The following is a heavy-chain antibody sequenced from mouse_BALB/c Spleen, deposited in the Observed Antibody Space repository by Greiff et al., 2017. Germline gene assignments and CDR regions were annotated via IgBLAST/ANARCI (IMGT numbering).Heavy chain of an antibody. CDR1: GYTFTSYW. V-gene: IGHV1S81*02. Sequence: VQLQQPGAELVKPGASVKLSCKASGYTFTSYWMHWVKQRPGQGLEWIGEINPSNGRTNYNEKFKSKATLTVDKSSSTAYMQLSSLTSEDSAVYYCAREGYYGSSQAWFAYWGQGTLVTVSA. CDR3: AREGYYGSSQAWFAY. D-gene: IGHD1-1*01. CDR2: INPSNGRT. J-gene: IGHJ3*01.